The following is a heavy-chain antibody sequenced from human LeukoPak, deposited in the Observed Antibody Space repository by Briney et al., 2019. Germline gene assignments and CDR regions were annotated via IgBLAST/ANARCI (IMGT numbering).Heavy chain of an antibody. CDR3: ARGVYSYATHFDY. CDR2: INPNSGGT. J-gene: IGHJ4*02. D-gene: IGHD3-16*01. CDR1: GYTFTGFY. Sequence: ASVTVSCKASGYTFTGFYMHWVRQAPGQGLEWMGWINPNSGGTNYAQEFQGRVTVTRDTSITTVFMELSSLRSDDTALYYCARGVYSYATHFDYWGQGTLVTVSS. V-gene: IGHV1-2*02.